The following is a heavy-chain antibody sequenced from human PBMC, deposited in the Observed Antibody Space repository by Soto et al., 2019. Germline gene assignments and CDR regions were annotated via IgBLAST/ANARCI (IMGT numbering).Heavy chain of an antibody. D-gene: IGHD6-13*01. V-gene: IGHV3-21*01. CDR3: ARAGGRAAGPFDY. CDR1: GFTFSSYS. Sequence: KAGGSLRLSCAASGFTFSSYSMNWVRQAPGKGLEWVSSISSSSSYIYYADSVKGRFTISRDNAKNSLYLQMNSLRAEDTAVYYCARAGGRAAGPFDYWGQGTLVTVSS. CDR2: ISSSSSYI. J-gene: IGHJ4*02.